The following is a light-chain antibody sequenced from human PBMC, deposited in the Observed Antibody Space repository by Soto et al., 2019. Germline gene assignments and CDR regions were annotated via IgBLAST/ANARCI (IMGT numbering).Light chain of an antibody. CDR3: SSPTISTAPV. J-gene: IGLJ1*01. Sequence: QSVLTQPASVSASPVQSIAISCTGTDSDIGGYDHVSWYQQRPGKAPKLLIYDVTNRPSGVSSRFSGSKAGRTASLTISGLQTEDEFDYYCSSPTISTAPVFGPANKVSVL. CDR1: DSDIGGYDH. CDR2: DVT. V-gene: IGLV2-14*03.